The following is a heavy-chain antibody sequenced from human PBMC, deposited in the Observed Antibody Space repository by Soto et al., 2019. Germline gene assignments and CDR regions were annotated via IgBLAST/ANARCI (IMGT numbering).Heavy chain of an antibody. CDR1: GFTFSSYG. J-gene: IGHJ6*02. D-gene: IGHD3-16*01. V-gene: IGHV3-33*01. Sequence: PGGSLRLSCAASGFTFSSYGMHWVRQAPGKGLEWVAVIWYDGSNKYYADSVKGRFTISRDNSKNTLYLQMNSLRAEDTAVYYCARDYGTNNYYYGMDVWGQGTTVTVSS. CDR2: IWYDGSNK. CDR3: ARDYGTNNYYYGMDV.